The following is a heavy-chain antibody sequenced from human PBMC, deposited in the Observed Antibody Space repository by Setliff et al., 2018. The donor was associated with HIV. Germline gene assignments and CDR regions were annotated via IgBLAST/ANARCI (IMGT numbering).Heavy chain of an antibody. CDR3: ARNTLGYGAHFDN. Sequence: TLSLTCTVSGGSISSRTDYWAWIRQPPGKGLEWIGSIYYSGGSSYNPSLKSRVTMSVDTSNNHFSLRLHSVTAADTAVYYCARNTLGYGAHFDNWGQGILVTVS. D-gene: IGHD5-18*01. CDR1: GGSISSRTDY. J-gene: IGHJ4*02. CDR2: IYYSGGS. V-gene: IGHV4-39*02.